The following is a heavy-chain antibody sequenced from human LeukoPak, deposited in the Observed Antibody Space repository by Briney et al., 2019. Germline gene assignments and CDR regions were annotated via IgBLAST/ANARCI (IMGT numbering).Heavy chain of an antibody. CDR2: IYSGCST. CDR1: GVSVSSNY. CDR3: AGGVLPYYFDY. V-gene: IGHV3-66*01. Sequence: GGSLRLSCAASGVSVSSNYMSWVRQAPGKGLEWVSVIYSGCSTFYADSVKGRLTISRDNSKNTLYLHMDSLRAEDTAVYYCAGGVLPYYFDYWGQGTLVTVSS. J-gene: IGHJ4*02.